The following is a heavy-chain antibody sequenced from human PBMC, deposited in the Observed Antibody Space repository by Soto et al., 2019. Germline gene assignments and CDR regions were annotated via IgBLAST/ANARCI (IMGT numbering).Heavy chain of an antibody. V-gene: IGHV4-31*03. CDR3: AGIHSGSAGGTFRY. D-gene: IGHD1-26*01. CDR1: GGSISSGGYY. CDR2: IYYSGST. J-gene: IGHJ4*02. Sequence: QVQLQESGPGLVKPSQTLSLTCTVSGGSISSGGYYWSGIRQHPGKGLEWIGYIYYSGSTYYNPSLMCRFTLSVDTSKNRFSLKLSSVTAADTAVYYCAGIHSGSAGGTFRYWGQGTLVTVSS.